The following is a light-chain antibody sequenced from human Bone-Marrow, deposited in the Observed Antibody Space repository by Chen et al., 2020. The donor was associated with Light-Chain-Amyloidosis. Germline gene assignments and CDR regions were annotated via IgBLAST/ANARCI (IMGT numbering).Light chain of an antibody. CDR2: EVT. V-gene: IGLV2-14*01. Sequence: QSDLTQPASVSGSPGQSITIHCTGTSSDVGGDNHVSWYQQHPDKAPKLMIYEVTNRPSWVPDRFSGSKSDNTASLTISGLQTEDEADYFCSSYTITNTLVFGSGTRVTVL. J-gene: IGLJ1*01. CDR1: SSDVGGDNH. CDR3: SSYTITNTLV.